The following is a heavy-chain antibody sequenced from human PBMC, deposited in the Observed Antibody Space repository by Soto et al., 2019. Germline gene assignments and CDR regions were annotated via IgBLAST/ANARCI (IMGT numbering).Heavy chain of an antibody. CDR1: GYSFTYYG. J-gene: IGHJ4*02. Sequence: QVQLVQSGAGVRKPGASVKVSCQGFGYSFTYYGVNWVRQAPGQGLEWMGWINPNNGNRNYAQKFEDRVTMTAVASTTTVYLELRSLKSDDTAIYYCTRDRLRGYDNSGFYSWGQGTQVTVSS. V-gene: IGHV1-18*01. D-gene: IGHD3-22*01. CDR2: INPNNGNR. CDR3: TRDRLRGYDNSGFYS.